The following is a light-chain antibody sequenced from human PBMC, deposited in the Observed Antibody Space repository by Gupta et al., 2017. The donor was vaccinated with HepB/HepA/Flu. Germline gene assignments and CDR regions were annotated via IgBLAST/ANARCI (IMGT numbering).Light chain of an antibody. CDR1: QSLLHSNGYNS. CDR3: MQALQTPRT. J-gene: IGKJ2*01. V-gene: IGKV2-28*01. Sequence: DIVMTQSPLSLPVTPGEPASISCRSSQSLLHSNGYNSLDWYLQKPGQSQQLLNYLGSNRASGVPDRFSGSGSGTDFTLKSSRVEAEDVGGYYCMQALQTPRTFGQGTKLEIK. CDR2: LGS.